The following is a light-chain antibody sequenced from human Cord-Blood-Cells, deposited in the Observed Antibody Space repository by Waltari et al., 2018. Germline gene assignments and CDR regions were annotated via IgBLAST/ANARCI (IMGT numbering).Light chain of an antibody. CDR3: CSYAGSSTYV. CDR2: EGS. CDR1: SSDVGSYNL. J-gene: IGLJ1*01. Sequence: QSALTQPASVSGSPGPSITISCTGPSSDVGSYNLVSWYQQHPGKAPKLLIYEGSKRPSGFSNRFSGSKSGNTASLTISGLQAEDESDYYCCSYAGSSTYVFGTGTKVTVL. V-gene: IGLV2-23*01.